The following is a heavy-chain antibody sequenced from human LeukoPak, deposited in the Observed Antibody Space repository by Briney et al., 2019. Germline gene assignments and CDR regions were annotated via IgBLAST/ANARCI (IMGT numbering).Heavy chain of an antibody. D-gene: IGHD6-19*01. CDR1: GFTFSSHA. V-gene: IGHV3-23*01. Sequence: GGSLRLSCAASGFTFSSHAMRWVRKAPGKGLEGVSGICGSGGSTVDADSVKGLFTISRDSSKNALYLHMNSQRAADSCVFLCAKGYSSGWYNWFDPWGQGTLVTVSS. CDR3: AKGYSSGWYNWFDP. CDR2: ICGSGGST. J-gene: IGHJ5*02.